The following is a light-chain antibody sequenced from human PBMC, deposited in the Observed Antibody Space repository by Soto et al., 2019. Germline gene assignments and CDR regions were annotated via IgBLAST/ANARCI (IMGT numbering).Light chain of an antibody. J-gene: IGLJ2*01. CDR3: QVWDSSNVV. Sequence: SYELTQPLSVSVALGQTARITCGGNHIGSKNVHWYQQKPGQAPVLVIYRDSNRPSGIPERFSGSNSGNTATLTISRAQAGDEADYCCQVWDSSNVVFGGGTKLTVL. CDR1: HIGSKN. V-gene: IGLV3-9*01. CDR2: RDS.